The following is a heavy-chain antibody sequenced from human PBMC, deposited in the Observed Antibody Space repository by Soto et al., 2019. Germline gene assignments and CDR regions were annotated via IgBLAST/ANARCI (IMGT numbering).Heavy chain of an antibody. V-gene: IGHV4-39*07. CDR3: FFLGGYYTVHHYYGIDV. CDR1: GDSISSRSYY. D-gene: IGHD3-3*01. Sequence: PSETLSLTCTVCGDSISSRSYYWGWIRQPPGKGLEWIGSIYYSATTYYNPSLKSRVTISVYLQWSSLKASDTATYYCARLGFIYFFLGGYYTVHHYYGIDVGGQGTTATVS. J-gene: IGHJ6*02. CDR2: IYYSATT.